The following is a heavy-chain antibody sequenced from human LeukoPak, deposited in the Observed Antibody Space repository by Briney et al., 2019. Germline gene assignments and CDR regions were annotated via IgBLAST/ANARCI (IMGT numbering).Heavy chain of an antibody. D-gene: IGHD3-10*01. V-gene: IGHV1-69*01. Sequence: SVKVSCKASGGTFSSYAISWVRLAPGQGLEWMGGIIPIFGTANYAQKFQGRVTITADESTSTAYMELSSLRSEDTAVYYCARGGSGTNWFDPWGQGTLVTVSS. CDR3: ARGGSGTNWFDP. J-gene: IGHJ5*02. CDR2: IIPIFGTA. CDR1: GGTFSSYA.